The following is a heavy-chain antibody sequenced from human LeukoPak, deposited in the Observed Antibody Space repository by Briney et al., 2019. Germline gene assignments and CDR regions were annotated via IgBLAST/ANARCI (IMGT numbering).Heavy chain of an antibody. V-gene: IGHV3-15*01. CDR2: IKSKTNGGTT. J-gene: IGHJ4*02. CDR1: GFTFTNAW. Sequence: GGSLRLSCAASGFTFTNAWMSWVRQAPGKGLEWVGRIKSKTNGGTTDYAAPVKARFTISRDDSKNTLYLHMSSLKTEDTAVYYCTTAPDGDYDYWGQGTLVTVSS. D-gene: IGHD4-17*01. CDR3: TTAPDGDYDY.